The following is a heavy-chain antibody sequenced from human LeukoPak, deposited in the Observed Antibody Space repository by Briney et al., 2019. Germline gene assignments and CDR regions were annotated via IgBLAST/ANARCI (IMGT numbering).Heavy chain of an antibody. Sequence: SETLSLTCTVSGGSVSSGTYYWSWIRQPPGKGLEWIGHIHYSGSTNYNPSLKSRVTISVDTSKNQFSLKLSSVTAADTAVYYCARDRCSSTSCYEGFDPWGQGTLVTVSS. CDR2: IHYSGST. J-gene: IGHJ5*02. D-gene: IGHD2-2*01. V-gene: IGHV4-61*01. CDR3: ARDRCSSTSCYEGFDP. CDR1: GGSVSSGTYY.